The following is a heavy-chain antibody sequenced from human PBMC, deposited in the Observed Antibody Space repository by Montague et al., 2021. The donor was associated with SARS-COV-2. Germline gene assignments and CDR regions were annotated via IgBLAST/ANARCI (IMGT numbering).Heavy chain of an antibody. CDR2: IYYSGST. CDR3: ASPIVVETAPNYYGMDV. J-gene: IGHJ6*02. D-gene: IGHD2-21*02. V-gene: IGHV4-39*01. CDR1: GGSISSTNYY. Sequence: SETLSLTCSVSGGSISSTNYYWGWIRQPPGKGLEWIGSIYYSGSTYYNPSLRSRVTISVDTSKNQFSLKLSSVTAADTAVYYCASPIVVETAPNYYGMDVWGQGTTVTVSS.